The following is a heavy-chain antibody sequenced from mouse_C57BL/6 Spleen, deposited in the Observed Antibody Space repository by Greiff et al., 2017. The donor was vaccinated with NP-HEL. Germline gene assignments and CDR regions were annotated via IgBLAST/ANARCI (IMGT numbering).Heavy chain of an antibody. CDR3: ARSPTGYFDY. V-gene: IGHV7-3*01. CDR2: IRHKANGYTT. CDR1: GFTFTDYY. Sequence: EVKLVESGGGLVQPGGSLSLSCAASGFTFTDYYMSWVRQPPGKALEWLGFIRHKANGYTTEYSASVKGPFTISRDNSQSILYLQRNALRAEDSATYYCARSPTGYFDYWGQGTTLTVSS. J-gene: IGHJ2*01.